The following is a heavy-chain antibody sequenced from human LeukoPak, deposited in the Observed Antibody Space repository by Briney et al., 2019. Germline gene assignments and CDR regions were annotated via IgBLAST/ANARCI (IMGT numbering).Heavy chain of an antibody. J-gene: IGHJ4*02. Sequence: PGGSLRLSCAASGFTFSSYEMNWVRQAPGKGLEWVSYISSSGSTIYYADSVKGRFTISRDNAKNSLYLQMNSLRAEDTAVYYCAREIPNYDFWSGYPVGFDYWGQGTLVTVSS. V-gene: IGHV3-48*03. CDR1: GFTFSSYE. CDR2: ISSSGSTI. CDR3: AREIPNYDFWSGYPVGFDY. D-gene: IGHD3-3*01.